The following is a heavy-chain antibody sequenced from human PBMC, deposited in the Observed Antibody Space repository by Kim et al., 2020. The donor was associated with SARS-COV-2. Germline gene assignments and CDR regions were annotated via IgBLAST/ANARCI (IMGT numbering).Heavy chain of an antibody. J-gene: IGHJ4*02. Sequence: SETLSLTCTVSGGTISSYYWSWIRQPPGKGLEWIGNIYYSGSTNYNPTLESRLTISVDTSKNQFPLKLSSVTAADTAVYYCARVRVVGATLYYFDYWGQGTLVTVSS. CDR1: GGTISSYY. CDR2: IYYSGST. CDR3: ARVRVVGATLYYFDY. D-gene: IGHD1-26*01. V-gene: IGHV4-59*01.